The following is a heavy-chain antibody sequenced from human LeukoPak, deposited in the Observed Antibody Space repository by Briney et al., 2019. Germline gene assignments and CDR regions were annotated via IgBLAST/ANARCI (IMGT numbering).Heavy chain of an antibody. Sequence: GGSLRLSCAPSGFPFSNYCKHWARQAPGRGRVRVSRKNSDRSSISYADSVKGRFTISRDNAKNTLYLQMNSLRAEDAAVYYCATVSRSSGRGYFDYWGQGTLVTVSS. D-gene: IGHD6-19*01. CDR1: GFPFSNYC. J-gene: IGHJ4*02. CDR2: KNSDRSSI. CDR3: ATVSRSSGRGYFDY. V-gene: IGHV3-74*01.